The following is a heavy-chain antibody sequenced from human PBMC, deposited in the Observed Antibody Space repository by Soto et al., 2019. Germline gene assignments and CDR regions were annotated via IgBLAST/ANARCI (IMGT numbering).Heavy chain of an antibody. J-gene: IGHJ6*02. V-gene: IGHV5-51*01. CDR1: GYTFTNYW. CDR3: AASIFYYGMDV. CDR2: IYPGVSDT. Sequence: GESLKISCKGSGYTFTNYWIGWVRQMPGKGLEWMGIIYPGVSDTKYNPSFQGQVTISADKSITTTYLQWSSLKASDTAIYYCAASIFYYGMDVWGQGTTVTVSS.